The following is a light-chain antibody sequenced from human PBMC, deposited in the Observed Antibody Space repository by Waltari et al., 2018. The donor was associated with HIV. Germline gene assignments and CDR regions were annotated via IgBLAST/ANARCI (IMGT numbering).Light chain of an antibody. V-gene: IGKV1-27*01. CDR2: AAS. J-gene: IGKJ1*01. Sequence: IQMTQSPSSLSASVGDRVTLTSRASQAIGNSLAWYQQRPGKVPQLLIYAASTLQSGVPSRFSGFGSGTNFTLAIASFQPEDVATYFCQKYNNAPRTFGQGTKVEI. CDR1: QAIGNS. CDR3: QKYNNAPRT.